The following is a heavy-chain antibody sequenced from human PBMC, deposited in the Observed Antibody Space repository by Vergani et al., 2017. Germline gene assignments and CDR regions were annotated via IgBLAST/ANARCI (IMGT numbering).Heavy chain of an antibody. CDR1: GGTFSSYA. J-gene: IGHJ4*02. V-gene: IGHV1-46*03. D-gene: IGHD6-6*01. CDR3: ARGRSSSSGDY. Sequence: QVQLVQSGAEVKKPGSSVKVSCKASGGTFSSYAISWVRQAPGQGLEWMGIINPSGGSTSYAQKFQGRVTMTRDTSTSTVYMELSSLRSEDTAVYYCARGRSSSSGDYWGQGTLVTVSS. CDR2: INPSGGST.